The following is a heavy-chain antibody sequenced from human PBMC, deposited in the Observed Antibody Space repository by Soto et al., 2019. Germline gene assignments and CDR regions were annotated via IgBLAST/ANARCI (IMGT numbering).Heavy chain of an antibody. CDR1: GGSISSYY. CDR2: IYYSGST. CDR3: ARVNGSITTSAFDI. D-gene: IGHD2-2*01. Sequence: SETLSLTCTVSGGSISSYYWSWIRQPPGKGLEWIGYIYYSGSTYYNPSLKSRVTISVDTSKNQFSLKLSSVTAADTAVYYCARVNGSITTSAFDIWGQGTMVTVSS. J-gene: IGHJ3*02. V-gene: IGHV4-59*08.